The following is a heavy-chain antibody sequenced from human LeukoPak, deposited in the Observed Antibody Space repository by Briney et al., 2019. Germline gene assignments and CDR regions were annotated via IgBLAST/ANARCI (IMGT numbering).Heavy chain of an antibody. D-gene: IGHD3-9*01. CDR1: GFTFSSYA. CDR2: ISGSGGST. J-gene: IGHJ4*02. Sequence: PGGSMRLSCAASGFTFSSYAMSWVRQAPGKGLEWVSAISGSGGSTYYADSVKGRFTIYRDNSKNTLYLQMNSLRAEDTAVYYCALDILTGYYPHWGQGTLVTVSS. V-gene: IGHV3-23*01. CDR3: ALDILTGYYPH.